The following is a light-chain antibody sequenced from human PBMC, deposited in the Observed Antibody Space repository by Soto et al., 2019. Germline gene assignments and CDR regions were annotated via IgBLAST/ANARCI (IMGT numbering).Light chain of an antibody. J-gene: IGLJ1*01. V-gene: IGLV2-8*01. CDR1: SSDVGGYNY. Sequence: SALPQPPSASVSPGQSVTISCTGTSSDVGGYNYVSWYQQHPGKAPKLMIYEVSKRPSGVPDRFSGSKSGNTASLTVSGLQAEDEADYYCSSYAGSNNPPYVFGTGTKVTVL. CDR2: EVS. CDR3: SSYAGSNNPPYV.